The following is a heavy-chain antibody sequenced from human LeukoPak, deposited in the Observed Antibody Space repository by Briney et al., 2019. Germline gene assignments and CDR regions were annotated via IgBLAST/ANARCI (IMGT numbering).Heavy chain of an antibody. CDR1: GFTFSSYW. Sequence: PGGPLRLSCAASGFTFSSYWMSWGRQAPGKGQEWVANIKQDGSEKYYVDSVKGRFTISRDNAKNSLYLQMNSLRAEDTAVYYCARQVAAARVFDIWGQGTMVTVSS. J-gene: IGHJ3*02. D-gene: IGHD2-15*01. CDR2: IKQDGSEK. V-gene: IGHV3-7*01. CDR3: ARQVAAARVFDI.